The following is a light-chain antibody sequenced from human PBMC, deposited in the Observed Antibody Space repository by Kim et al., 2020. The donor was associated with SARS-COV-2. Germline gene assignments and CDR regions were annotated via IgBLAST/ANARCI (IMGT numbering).Light chain of an antibody. Sequence: IQLTQSPSSLSASVGDRVTITCRASQGILSYLAWYQHKSGQAPRLLIYAASTLQSGVPSRFSGSGSGTDFTLNISSLQPEDFGTYYCEQSNGYQWTFGQGTKVDI. J-gene: IGKJ1*01. CDR2: AAS. CDR1: QGILSY. V-gene: IGKV1-9*01. CDR3: EQSNGYQWT.